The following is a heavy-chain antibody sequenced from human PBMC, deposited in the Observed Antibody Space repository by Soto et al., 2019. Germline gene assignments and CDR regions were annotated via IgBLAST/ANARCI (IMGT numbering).Heavy chain of an antibody. Sequence: GGSLRLSCAASGFNFSSYAMSWVRQAPGKGLEWVSSVSGTGGNTNYADSVKGRFTISRDNSKNTLYLQMNNLRGDDTAVYFCAIGSASSRPYYFDYWGQGTLVTVSS. J-gene: IGHJ4*02. CDR3: AIGSASSRPYYFDY. V-gene: IGHV3-23*01. CDR2: VSGTGGNT. D-gene: IGHD6-6*01. CDR1: GFNFSSYA.